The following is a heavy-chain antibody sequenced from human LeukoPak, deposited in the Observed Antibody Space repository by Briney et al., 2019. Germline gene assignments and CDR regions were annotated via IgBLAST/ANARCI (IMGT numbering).Heavy chain of an antibody. CDR2: IYYSGST. D-gene: IGHD3-22*01. V-gene: IGHV4-59*01. J-gene: IGHJ1*01. Sequence: SETVSLTCTVSGGSISSYYWSWIRQPPGKGLEWIGYIYYSGSTNYNPSLKSRVTISVDTSKNQFSLKLSSVTAADTAVYYCARDHAYYYDSFPSFQHCGQGTLVTVSS. CDR1: GGSISSYY. CDR3: ARDHAYYYDSFPSFQH.